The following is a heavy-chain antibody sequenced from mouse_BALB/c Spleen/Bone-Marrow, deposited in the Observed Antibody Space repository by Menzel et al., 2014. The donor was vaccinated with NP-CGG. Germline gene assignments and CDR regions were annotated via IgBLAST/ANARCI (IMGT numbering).Heavy chain of an antibody. J-gene: IGHJ3*01. D-gene: IGHD1-1*02. V-gene: IGHV7-3*02. CDR3: ARDTGSCVRFAY. CDR2: IRNKANGYTT. Sequence: EVQVAESGGGLVQPGGSLRLSCATSGFTFTDYYMSWVRQPPGKALEWLGFIRNKANGYTTEYSASVKGRFTISRDNSQSILYLQMNTLRAEDSATYCCARDTGSCVRFAYWGQGTLVTVSA. CDR1: GFTFTDYY.